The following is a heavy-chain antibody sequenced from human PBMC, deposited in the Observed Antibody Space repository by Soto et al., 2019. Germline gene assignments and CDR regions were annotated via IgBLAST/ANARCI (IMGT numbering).Heavy chain of an antibody. D-gene: IGHD3-16*01. Sequence: EVQLVESGGGLVQPGGSLRLSCVASGFTFSSYSMNWVRQAPGKGLEWISCINYSSSTIFYADSVRGRFTISRDNAKSPLYLQMNSLRDEDTAVYYCARDLGGQLFYYWGQGTLVTVSS. CDR3: ARDLGGQLFYY. CDR1: GFTFSSYS. V-gene: IGHV3-48*02. CDR2: INYSSSTI. J-gene: IGHJ4*02.